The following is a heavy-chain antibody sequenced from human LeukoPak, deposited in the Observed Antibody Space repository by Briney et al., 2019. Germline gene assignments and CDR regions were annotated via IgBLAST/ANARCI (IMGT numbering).Heavy chain of an antibody. CDR1: GGSISSYY. Sequence: SETLSLTCTVSGGSISSYYWSWIRQPPGKGLEWIGYIYYSGSTNYNPSLKSRVTISVDTSKNQFSLKLSSVTAADTAVYYCPRESIVVVPAAVRGPSAGYMDVWGKGTTVTVSS. V-gene: IGHV4-59*01. CDR2: IYYSGST. D-gene: IGHD2-2*01. CDR3: PRESIVVVPAAVRGPSAGYMDV. J-gene: IGHJ6*03.